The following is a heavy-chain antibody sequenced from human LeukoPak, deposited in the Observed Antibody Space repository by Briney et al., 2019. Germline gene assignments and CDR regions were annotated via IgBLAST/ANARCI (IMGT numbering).Heavy chain of an antibody. CDR3: ARHRWYSYDPFDY. CDR2: INHSGST. D-gene: IGHD3-22*01. Sequence: SETLSLTYAVYGGSFSGYYWSWIRQPPGKGLEWIGEINHSGSTNYNPSLKSRVTISVDTSKNQFSLKLSSVTAADTAVYYCARHRWYSYDPFDYWGQGTLVTVSS. J-gene: IGHJ4*02. CDR1: GGSFSGYY. V-gene: IGHV4-34*01.